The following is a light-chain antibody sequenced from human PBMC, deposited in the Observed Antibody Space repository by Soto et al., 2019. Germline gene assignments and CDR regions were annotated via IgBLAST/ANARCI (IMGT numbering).Light chain of an antibody. CDR2: GTS. J-gene: IGKJ1*01. V-gene: IGKV3-20*01. Sequence: ENVLTQSPGTLSLSPGERVTLSCRASQSVSSTYLAWYQQKPGQAPRLLIYGTSSRATGIPDRFSGSGSGTDFTLTISRLEPEDFAVYYCQQYDGSSPSWTFGQGTKVEIK. CDR1: QSVSSTY. CDR3: QQYDGSSPSWT.